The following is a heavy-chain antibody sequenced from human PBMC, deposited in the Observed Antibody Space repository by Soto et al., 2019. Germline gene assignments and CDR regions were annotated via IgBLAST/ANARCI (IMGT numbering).Heavy chain of an antibody. V-gene: IGHV4-31*03. J-gene: IGHJ6*02. D-gene: IGHD4-17*01. CDR2: IYYSGST. CDR3: AREDYLSYYGMDV. CDR1: GGSISSGGYY. Sequence: SETLSLTCTVSGGSISSGGYYWSWIRQHPGKGLEWIGYIYYSGSTYYNPSLKSRVTISVDTSKNQFSLKLSSVTAADTAVYYCAREDYLSYYGMDVWGQGTTVTV.